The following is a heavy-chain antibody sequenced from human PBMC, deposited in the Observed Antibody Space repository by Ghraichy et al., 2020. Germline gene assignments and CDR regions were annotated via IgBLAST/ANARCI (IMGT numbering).Heavy chain of an antibody. CDR3: ARGRVAYVPSCPDY. CDR1: GFTFSSYW. Sequence: GGSLRLSCAASGFTFSSYWMSWVRQAPGKGLEWVANIKQDGSEKYCVDSVKDRFTISRDNSKNSLYLQFSRLRAEDTAVYYCARGRVAYVPSCPDYWGQGTLGTVSS. CDR2: IKQDGSEK. V-gene: IGHV3-7*03. D-gene: IGHD3-10*02. J-gene: IGHJ4*02.